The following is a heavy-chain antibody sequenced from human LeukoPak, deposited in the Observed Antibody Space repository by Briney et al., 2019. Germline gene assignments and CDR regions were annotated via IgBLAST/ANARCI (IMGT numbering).Heavy chain of an antibody. J-gene: IGHJ4*02. CDR2: ISSNGNNR. D-gene: IGHD2/OR15-2a*01. CDR3: VRQNTLFYFDY. CDR1: GFTFSNYA. V-gene: IGHV3-30-3*01. Sequence: HPGGSLRLSCAVSGFTFSNYAMHWIRQAPGKGLEWVAVISSNGNNRYYADSVKGRFTISRDNSKSMLSVEMNSLRTEDTAVYFCVRQNTLFYFDYWGQGTLVTVSS.